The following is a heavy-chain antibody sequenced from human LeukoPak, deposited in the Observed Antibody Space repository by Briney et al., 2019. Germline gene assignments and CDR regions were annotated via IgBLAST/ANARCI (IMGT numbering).Heavy chain of an antibody. CDR2: ISSSGSAI. D-gene: IGHD2-21*02. J-gene: IGHJ3*02. V-gene: IGHV3-48*03. CDR3: ARERYCGGDCYNDAFDI. Sequence: GRSLRLSCAASGFTFSDHVMHWVRQAPGKGLEWVSYISSSGSAIHYADSVKGRITISRDNAKNLVFLQMNSLRAEDTALYYCARERYCGGDCYNDAFDIWGQGTMVTVSS. CDR1: GFTFSDHV.